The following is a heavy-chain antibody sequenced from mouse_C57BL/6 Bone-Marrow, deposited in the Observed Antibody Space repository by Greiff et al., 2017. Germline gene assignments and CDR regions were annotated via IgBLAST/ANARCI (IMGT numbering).Heavy chain of an antibody. CDR3: ARAAVVPFDY. Sequence: EVQLVESGGGLVKPGGSLKLSCAASGFTFSSYAMSWVRQTPEKRLEWVATISDGGSYTYYPDNVKGRFTISRDNAKNHLYLQMSHLKSEDTAMYYCARAAVVPFDYWGQGTTLTVSS. CDR1: GFTFSSYA. V-gene: IGHV5-4*01. J-gene: IGHJ2*01. D-gene: IGHD1-1*01. CDR2: ISDGGSYT.